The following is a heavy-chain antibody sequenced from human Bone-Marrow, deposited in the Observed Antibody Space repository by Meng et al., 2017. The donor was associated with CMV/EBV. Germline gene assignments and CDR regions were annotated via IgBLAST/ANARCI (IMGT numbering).Heavy chain of an antibody. J-gene: IGHJ5*02. D-gene: IGHD5-18*01. CDR1: TFTSYT. CDR2: IIPILGIA. CDR3: ASNDVDTAMVSTGWFDP. Sequence: TFTSYTISWVPQAPGQGLEWLGRIIPILGIANYAQKFQGRVTITADKSTSTAYMELSSLRSEDTAVYYCASNDVDTAMVSTGWFDPWGQGTLVTVSS. V-gene: IGHV1-69*02.